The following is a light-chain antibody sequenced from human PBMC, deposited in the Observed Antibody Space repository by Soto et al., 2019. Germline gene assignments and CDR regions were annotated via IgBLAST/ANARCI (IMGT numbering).Light chain of an antibody. CDR3: QQRSNWHPNYT. V-gene: IGKV3-11*01. CDR1: QSVSSY. J-gene: IGKJ2*01. CDR2: DAS. Sequence: EIVLTQSPATLSLSPGERATLSCRASQSVSSYLAWYQQKPGQAPRLLIYDASNSATGIPASFSGSGSGTDFTLTIRSLEPEDFAVYYCQQRSNWHPNYTVGQGNKLDIK.